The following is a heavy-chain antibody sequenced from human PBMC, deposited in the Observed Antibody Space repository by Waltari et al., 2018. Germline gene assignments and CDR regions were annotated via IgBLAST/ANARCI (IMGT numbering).Heavy chain of an antibody. V-gene: IGHV3-53*01. CDR3: ARGAPRD. CDR1: GFTVSNNY. J-gene: IGHJ4*02. CDR2: IYSGGTK. Sequence: EVQLVESGGGLMQPGGSLRLSCAASGFTVSNNYMSWVRQAPGKGLEWVAVIYSGGTKHYADSVKGRFTISRDNAKNTLDLQMNSLRAEDTAVYYCARGAPRDWGQGTLVTVSS.